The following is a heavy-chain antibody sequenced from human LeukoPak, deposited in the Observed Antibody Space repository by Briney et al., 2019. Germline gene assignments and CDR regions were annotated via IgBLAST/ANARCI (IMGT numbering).Heavy chain of an antibody. CDR1: GFTVSSNY. CDR3: ARDRELYYDFWSDGNWFDP. Sequence: GGSLRLSCAASGFTVSSNYMSWVRQAPGKGLEWVSVIYSGGSTYYADSVKGRFTISRDNSKNTLYLQMNSLRSDDTAVYYCARDRELYYDFWSDGNWFDPWGQGTLVTVSS. D-gene: IGHD3-3*01. V-gene: IGHV3-53*05. CDR2: IYSGGST. J-gene: IGHJ5*02.